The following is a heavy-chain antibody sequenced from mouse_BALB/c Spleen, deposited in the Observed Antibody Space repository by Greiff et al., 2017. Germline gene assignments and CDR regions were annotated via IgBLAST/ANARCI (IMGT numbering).Heavy chain of an antibody. Sequence: VQLVESGGGLVQPGGSLRLSCATSGFTFTDYYMSWVRQPPGKALEWLGFIRNKANGYTTEYSASVKGRFTISRDNSQSILYLQMNTLRAEDSATYYCARDYYYGTVYFDYWGQGTTLTVSS. V-gene: IGHV7-3*02. CDR2: IRNKANGYTT. CDR3: ARDYYYGTVYFDY. D-gene: IGHD1-1*01. CDR1: GFTFTDYY. J-gene: IGHJ2*01.